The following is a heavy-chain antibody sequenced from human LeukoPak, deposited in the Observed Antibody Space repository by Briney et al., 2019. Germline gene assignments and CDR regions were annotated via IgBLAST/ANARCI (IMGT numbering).Heavy chain of an antibody. Sequence: AGGSLRLSCAASGFTFSSYAMSWVRQAPGKGLEWVSAISGSGGSTYYADSVKGRFTVSRDNSRNTLYLQMNNLRAEDTAVYYCAKVPISSGWPNFDYWGQGTLVTVSS. CDR3: AKVPISSGWPNFDY. J-gene: IGHJ4*02. CDR1: GFTFSSYA. CDR2: ISGSGGST. D-gene: IGHD6-19*01. V-gene: IGHV3-23*01.